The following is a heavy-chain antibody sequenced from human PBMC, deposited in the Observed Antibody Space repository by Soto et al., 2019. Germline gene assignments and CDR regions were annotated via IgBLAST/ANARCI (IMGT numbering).Heavy chain of an antibody. J-gene: IGHJ6*03. Sequence: GGSLRLSCSASGFTFSSYAMSWVRQAPGKGLEWVAVISHDGNVNYYSESVKGRFTMSRDNSKDTLYLQMDSLRTEDTAVYFCAKDEYWESHFYYFMDLWGKGTPVTVSS. V-gene: IGHV3-30*18. CDR1: GFTFSSYA. CDR2: ISHDGNVN. D-gene: IGHD2-8*02. CDR3: AKDEYWESHFYYFMDL.